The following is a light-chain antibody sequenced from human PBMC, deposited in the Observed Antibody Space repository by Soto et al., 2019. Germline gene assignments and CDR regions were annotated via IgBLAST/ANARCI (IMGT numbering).Light chain of an antibody. Sequence: DIQMTQSPSSLSASVGDRVTITCRASQRIGPYLNWYQQKPGRAPKLLIYAASSLQSGVPSRFSGRGSGTDFTLTISSLQPEDFASDYCQQSYTTPRTFGKGTKLDIK. CDR3: QQSYTTPRT. J-gene: IGKJ2*02. V-gene: IGKV1-39*01. CDR1: QRIGPY. CDR2: AAS.